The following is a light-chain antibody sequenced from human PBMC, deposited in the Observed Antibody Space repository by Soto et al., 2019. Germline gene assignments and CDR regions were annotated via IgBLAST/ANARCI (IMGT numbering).Light chain of an antibody. CDR2: KAS. CDR1: QNIDNW. CDR3: QQYCTPSQAS. Sequence: DVQMTQSPSTLSASVGDRVTITCRASQNIDNWLAWYQQKLGKAPKLLIYKASNLETGVPSRFSGSGSGTEFSLTISDLEPDDFATYHCQQYCTPSQASCGQGTKVEI. V-gene: IGKV1-5*03. J-gene: IGKJ1*01.